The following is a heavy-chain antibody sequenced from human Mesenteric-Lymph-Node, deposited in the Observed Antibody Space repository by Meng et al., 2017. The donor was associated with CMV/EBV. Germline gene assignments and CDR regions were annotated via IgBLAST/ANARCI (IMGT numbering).Heavy chain of an antibody. D-gene: IGHD2-2*01. J-gene: IGHJ3*02. V-gene: IGHV3-9*01. CDR3: ARDRSVVVPADRGAFDI. CDR2: ISWNSGHI. CDR1: GFSTFSFDDYA. Sequence: GGSLRLSCAASGFSTFSFDDYAMHWVRQAPGKGLEWVSGISWNSGHIGYADSVKGRFTISRDNAKNSLYLQMNSLRTEDTAVYYCARDRSVVVPADRGAFDIWGQGTMVTVSS.